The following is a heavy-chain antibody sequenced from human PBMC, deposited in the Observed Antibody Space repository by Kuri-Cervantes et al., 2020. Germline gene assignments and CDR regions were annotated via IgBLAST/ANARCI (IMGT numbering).Heavy chain of an antibody. V-gene: IGHV1-18*01. CDR3: ARACDIYNWFDP. D-gene: IGHD2-15*01. J-gene: IGHJ5*02. Sequence: ASVKVSCKASGYTFTSYGISWVRQAPGQGLEWMGWTSAYNGNTNYAQKLQGRVTMTTDTSTSTAYMELRSLKSDDTAVYYCARACDIYNWFDPWGQGTLVTVSS. CDR1: GYTFTSYG. CDR2: TSAYNGNT.